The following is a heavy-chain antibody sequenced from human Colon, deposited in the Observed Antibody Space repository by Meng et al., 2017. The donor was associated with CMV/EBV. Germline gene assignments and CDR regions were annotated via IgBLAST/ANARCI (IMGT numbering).Heavy chain of an antibody. Sequence: GGSLRLSCAASGFSFGEYYMSWIRQAPGKGLEWVAVIWFDGTYKYYSDSVEGRFTISRDNSKNTLYLQMNSLRAEDTAVYYCAKDFWRGYYQGYFDYWGQGTLVTVSS. V-gene: IGHV3-33*06. CDR2: IWFDGTYK. D-gene: IGHD3-3*01. CDR1: GFSFGEYY. CDR3: AKDFWRGYYQGYFDY. J-gene: IGHJ4*02.